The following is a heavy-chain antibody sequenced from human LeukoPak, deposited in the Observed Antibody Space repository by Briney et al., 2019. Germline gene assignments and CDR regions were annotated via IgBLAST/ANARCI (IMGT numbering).Heavy chain of an antibody. CDR3: TRLPTAMVVFDY. D-gene: IGHD5-18*01. CDR1: GGSFSSYY. Sequence: SETLSLTCAVYGGSFSSYYWGWIRQPPGKGLEWIGSIYYSGSTYYNPSLKSRVTISVDTSKNQFSLKLSSVTAADTAVYYCTRLPTAMVVFDYRGQGTLVTVSS. CDR2: IYYSGST. V-gene: IGHV4-39*01. J-gene: IGHJ4*02.